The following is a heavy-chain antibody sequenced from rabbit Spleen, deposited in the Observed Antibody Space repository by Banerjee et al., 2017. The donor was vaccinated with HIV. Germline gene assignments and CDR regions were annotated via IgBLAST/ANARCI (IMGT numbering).Heavy chain of an antibody. J-gene: IGHJ6*01. V-gene: IGHV1S45*01. CDR3: ARDTSSSFSSYGMDL. D-gene: IGHD1-1*01. Sequence: QEQLVESGGGLVQPEGSLTLTCTASGFSFINSYYMCWVRQAPGKGLEWIACIRTGSAGGTYYASWAKGRFTITRSTSLNTVTLQMTSLTAADTATYFCARDTSSSFSSYGMDLWGPGTLVTVS. CDR1: GFSFINSYY. CDR2: IRTGSAGGT.